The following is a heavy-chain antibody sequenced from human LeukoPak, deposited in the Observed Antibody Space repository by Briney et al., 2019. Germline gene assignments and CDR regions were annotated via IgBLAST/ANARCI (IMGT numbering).Heavy chain of an antibody. V-gene: IGHV3-21*04. CDR3: AKTLPYDILTGYQTNFDY. D-gene: IGHD3-9*01. CDR1: GFTFSSYT. J-gene: IGHJ4*02. CDR2: ISSSSSYI. Sequence: GGSLRLSCVASGFTFSSYTMNWVRRAPGKGLEWVSSISSSSSYIYYADSVKGRFTISRDNSKNTLYLQMNSLRAEDTAVYYCAKTLPYDILTGYQTNFDYWGQGTLVTVSS.